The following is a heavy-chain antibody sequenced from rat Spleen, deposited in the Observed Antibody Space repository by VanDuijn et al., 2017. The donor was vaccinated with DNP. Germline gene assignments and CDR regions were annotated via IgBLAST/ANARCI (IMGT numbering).Heavy chain of an antibody. D-gene: IGHD1-11*01. Sequence: EVQLVESGGGLVQPGRSLKLSCAASGFTFSDYNMAWVRQAPKKGLEWVATIIYDGSRTYYRDSVKGRFTISRDNAKSTLYLQMDSLRSEDTATYYCATHSGGYAPPYWYFDFWGPGTMVTVSS. J-gene: IGHJ1*01. CDR1: GFTFSDYN. CDR2: IIYDGSRT. CDR3: ATHSGGYAPPYWYFDF. V-gene: IGHV5S10*01.